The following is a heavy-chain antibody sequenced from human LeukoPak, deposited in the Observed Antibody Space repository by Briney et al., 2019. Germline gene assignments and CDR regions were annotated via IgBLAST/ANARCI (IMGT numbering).Heavy chain of an antibody. CDR3: ARRGDYHTHFYYYMDV. D-gene: IGHD3-9*01. CDR1: GYTFTSYD. Sequence: VASVKVSCKASGYTFTSYDINWVRQATGQGLEWMGRMNPNSGNTGYAQKFQGRVTMTRNTSISTAYMELSSLRSEDTAVYYCARRGDYHTHFYYYMDVWGKGTTVTISS. J-gene: IGHJ6*03. V-gene: IGHV1-8*01. CDR2: MNPNSGNT.